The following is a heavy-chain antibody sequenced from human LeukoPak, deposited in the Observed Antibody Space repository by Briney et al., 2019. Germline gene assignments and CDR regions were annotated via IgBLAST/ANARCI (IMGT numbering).Heavy chain of an antibody. CDR3: ARYGGSYYFDN. CDR2: IKQDGSER. D-gene: IGHD1-26*01. Sequence: PGGSLRLSCAASGFTFSSYWMSWVRQAPGKGLEWVANIKQDGSERYYVDSVKGRFTISRDNAKNSLYLQMNSLRAEDTAVYYCARYGGSYYFDNWGQGTLVTVSS. CDR1: GFTFSSYW. J-gene: IGHJ4*02. V-gene: IGHV3-7*01.